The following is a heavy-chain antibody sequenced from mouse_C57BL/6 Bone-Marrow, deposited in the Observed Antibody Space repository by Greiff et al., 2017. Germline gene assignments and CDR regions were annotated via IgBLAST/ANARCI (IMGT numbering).Heavy chain of an antibody. CDR1: GYTFTDYY. D-gene: IGHD1-1*01. J-gene: IGHJ2*01. CDR3: ARGTTVEAPDY. Sequence: EVQLQQSGPELVKPGASVKISCKASGYTFTDYYMNWVKQSHGKSLEWIGDINPNNGGTSYNQKFKGKATLTVDKSSSTAYMELRSLTSEDSAVYYCARGTTVEAPDYWGQGTTLTVSS. CDR2: INPNNGGT. V-gene: IGHV1-26*01.